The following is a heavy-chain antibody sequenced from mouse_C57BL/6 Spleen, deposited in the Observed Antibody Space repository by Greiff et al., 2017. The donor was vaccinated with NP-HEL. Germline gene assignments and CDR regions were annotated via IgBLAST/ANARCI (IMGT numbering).Heavy chain of an antibody. D-gene: IGHD1-1*01. J-gene: IGHJ4*01. CDR1: GYTFTDYY. V-gene: IGHV1-19*01. Sequence: VQLKESGPVLVKPGASVKMSCKASGYTFTDYYMNWVKQSHGKSLEWIGVINPYNGGTSYNQKFKGKATLTVDKSSSTAYMELNSLTSEDSAVYYCARWEFITTVVADMDYWGQGTSVTVSS. CDR3: ARWEFITTVVADMDY. CDR2: INPYNGGT.